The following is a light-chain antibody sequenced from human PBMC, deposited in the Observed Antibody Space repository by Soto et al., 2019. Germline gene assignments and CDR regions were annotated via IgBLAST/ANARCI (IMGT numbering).Light chain of an antibody. CDR3: QQRSNWPPP. Sequence: EIVLTQSPATLSLSPGERATLSCRASQSVSSYLAWYQQKPGKAPRLLIYDASNRATGIPARFSGSVSGTDFTLPISSLEPEDFAVYYCQQRSNWPPPFGQGTKVEIK. CDR2: DAS. V-gene: IGKV3-11*01. CDR1: QSVSSY. J-gene: IGKJ1*01.